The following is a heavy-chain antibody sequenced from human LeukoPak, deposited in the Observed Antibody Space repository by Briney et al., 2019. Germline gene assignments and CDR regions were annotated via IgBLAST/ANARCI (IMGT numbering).Heavy chain of an antibody. V-gene: IGHV4-39*07. CDR2: IYYSGST. Sequence: SETLSLTCTVSGGSISSSSYYWGWIRQPPGKGLEWIGSIYYSGSTYYNPSLKSRVTISVDTPKNQFSLNLRSVTAADTAVYYCARDICGYNYGCFDSWGQGTLVTVSS. CDR3: ARDICGYNYGCFDS. CDR1: GGSISSSSYY. D-gene: IGHD5-18*01. J-gene: IGHJ4*02.